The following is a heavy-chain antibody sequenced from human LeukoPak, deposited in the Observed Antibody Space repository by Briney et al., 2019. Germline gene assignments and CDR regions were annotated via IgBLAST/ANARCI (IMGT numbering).Heavy chain of an antibody. CDR1: GYTFTSYG. CDR2: ISAYNGNA. Sequence: ASVKVSCKASGYTFTSYGISWVRQAPGQGLEWMGWISAYNGNANYAQKLQGRVTMTTDTSTSTAYMELRSLRSDDTAVYYCARDGNDYYDSSGYYSLDYWGQGTLVTVSS. D-gene: IGHD3-22*01. V-gene: IGHV1-18*01. J-gene: IGHJ4*02. CDR3: ARDGNDYYDSSGYYSLDY.